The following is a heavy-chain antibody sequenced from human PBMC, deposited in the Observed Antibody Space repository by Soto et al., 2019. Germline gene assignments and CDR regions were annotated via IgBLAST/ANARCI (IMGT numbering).Heavy chain of an antibody. CDR1: DFTFANAW. J-gene: IGHJ4*02. CDR3: TPQGRLETDGPWLDY. V-gene: IGHV3-15*07. D-gene: IGHD2-8*01. CDR2: VKSRSSGGTT. Sequence: EVQVVESGGGLVKPGESLTLSCVVSDFTFANAWMTWVRQAPGKGLEWVARVKSRSSGGTTDYAAPVKGRFTVSRDDSKNMLFLQMNSLKSEDSAIYYCTPQGRLETDGPWLDYWGQGTLVTVSS.